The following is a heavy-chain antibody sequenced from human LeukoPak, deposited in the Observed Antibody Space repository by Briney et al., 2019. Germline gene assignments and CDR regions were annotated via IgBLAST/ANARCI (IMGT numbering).Heavy chain of an antibody. J-gene: IGHJ5*02. Sequence: ASVKVSCKASGCTFTSYAMHWVRQAPGQRLEWMGWINAGNGNTKYSQKFQGRVTITRDTSASTAYMELSSLRSEDTAVYYCARAIVVVPAAPISSWFDPWGQGTLVTVSS. V-gene: IGHV1-3*01. CDR2: INAGNGNT. CDR1: GCTFTSYA. D-gene: IGHD2-2*01. CDR3: ARAIVVVPAAPISSWFDP.